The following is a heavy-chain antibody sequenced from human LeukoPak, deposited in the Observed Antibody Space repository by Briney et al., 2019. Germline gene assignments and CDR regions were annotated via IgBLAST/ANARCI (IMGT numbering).Heavy chain of an antibody. D-gene: IGHD1-20*01. CDR2: INPGGGGT. V-gene: IGHV1-2*02. Sequence: GASVKVSCKASGYTFTGYYMHWVRQAPGQGLEWMGIINPGGGGTNYAQKFQGRVTMTRDTSISTAYMELSRLRSDDTAVYYCLITGAFDIWGQGTMVTVSS. CDR3: LITGAFDI. CDR1: GYTFTGYY. J-gene: IGHJ3*02.